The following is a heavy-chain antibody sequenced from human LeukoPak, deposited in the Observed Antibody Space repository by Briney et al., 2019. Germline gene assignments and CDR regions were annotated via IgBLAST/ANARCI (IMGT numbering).Heavy chain of an antibody. D-gene: IGHD3-22*01. V-gene: IGHV3-49*03. J-gene: IGHJ4*02. CDR2: IRSKAYGGTT. Sequence: SLRLSCTASGFTFGDYAMSWFRQAPGKGLEWVGFIRSKAYGGTTEYAASVKGRFTISRDDSKSIAYLQMNSLKTEDTAVYYCTRVPRHYDSSVRGPVDYWGQGTLLTVSS. CDR1: GFTFGDYA. CDR3: TRVPRHYDSSVRGPVDY.